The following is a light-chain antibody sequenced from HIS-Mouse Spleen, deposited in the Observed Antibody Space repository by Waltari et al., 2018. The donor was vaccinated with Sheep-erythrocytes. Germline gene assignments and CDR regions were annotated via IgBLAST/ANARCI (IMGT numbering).Light chain of an antibody. CDR1: KLGDKY. J-gene: IGLJ2*01. V-gene: IGLV3-1*01. CDR3: QAWDSSTVV. CDR2: QDG. Sequence: SYELTQPPSVSVSPGQTASITCSGDKLGDKYACWYQQKPGHSPVLVIYQDGKRPSGSPELFSGSNTGNTATLPLIGTQAMDEADYYCQAWDSSTVVFGGGTKLTVL.